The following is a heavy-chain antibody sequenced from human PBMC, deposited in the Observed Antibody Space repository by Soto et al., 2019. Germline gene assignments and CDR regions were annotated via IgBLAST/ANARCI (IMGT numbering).Heavy chain of an antibody. D-gene: IGHD3-16*02. CDR2: IIPIFGTA. CDR3: ARDIGRGPLHYYYGMDV. V-gene: IGHV1-69*13. J-gene: IGHJ6*02. CDR1: GGTFSSYA. Sequence: GASVKVSCKASGGTFSSYAISWVRQAPGQGLEWMGGIIPIFGTANYAQKFQGRVTITADESTSTAYMELSSLRSEDTAVYYCARDIGRGPLHYYYGMDVWGQGTTVTVSS.